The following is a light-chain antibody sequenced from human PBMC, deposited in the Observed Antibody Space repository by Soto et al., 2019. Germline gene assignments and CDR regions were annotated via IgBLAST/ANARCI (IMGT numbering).Light chain of an antibody. J-gene: IGLJ1*01. V-gene: IGLV1-44*01. CDR1: SSNIGSNT. Sequence: ELTQPPSASGTPGQRVTISCSGSSSNIGSNTVSWYQQLPQRAPKLLIFSNNQRPSGVPDRFSGSKSGTSASLAITGLQAEDEADYYCQSCDSSLSGSGVFGTGTKVTVL. CDR3: QSCDSSLSGSGV. CDR2: SNN.